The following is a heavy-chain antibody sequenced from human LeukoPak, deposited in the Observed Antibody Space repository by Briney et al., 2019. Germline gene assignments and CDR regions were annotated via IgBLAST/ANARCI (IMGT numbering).Heavy chain of an antibody. V-gene: IGHV3-23*01. J-gene: IGHJ1*01. CDR1: GFTFSSYA. CDR3: ARGGKRAVAGTRSPQYFQH. D-gene: IGHD6-19*01. Sequence: GGSLRLSCAASGFTFSSYAMSWVRQAPGKGLEWVSAISGSGDSTYYADSVKGRFTISRDNSKNTLYLQMNSLRAEDTAVYYCARGGKRAVAGTRSPQYFQHWGQGTLVTVSS. CDR2: ISGSGDST.